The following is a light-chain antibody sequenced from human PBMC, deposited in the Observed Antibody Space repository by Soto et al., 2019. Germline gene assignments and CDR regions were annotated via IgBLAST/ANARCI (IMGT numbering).Light chain of an antibody. V-gene: IGLV1-40*01. CDR1: TSNIGARYD. J-gene: IGLJ1*01. CDR2: GNN. Sequence: QAVVTQPPSVSGAPGQRVTISCTGSTSNIGARYDVHWYQQLPGRPPKLFIYGNNNRPSGVPDRFSGSKSDTSASLAITGLQAEDQADYFCLSYDSSLSGYVFGTGTKLTVL. CDR3: LSYDSSLSGYV.